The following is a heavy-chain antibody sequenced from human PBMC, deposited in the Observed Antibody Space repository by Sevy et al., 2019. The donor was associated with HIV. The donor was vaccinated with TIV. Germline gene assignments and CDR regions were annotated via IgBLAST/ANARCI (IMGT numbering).Heavy chain of an antibody. CDR3: ARQAFQRFLESLDV. V-gene: IGHV3-21*01. CDR2: ISSSSSYI. D-gene: IGHD3-3*01. J-gene: IGHJ6*04. Sequence: GESLKISCAASGFTFSSYSMNWVRQAPGKGLEWVSSISSSSSYIYYADSVKGRFTISRDNAKNSLYLQMNSLRAEDTAVYYCARQAFQRFLESLDVWGKGTTVTVSS. CDR1: GFTFSSYS.